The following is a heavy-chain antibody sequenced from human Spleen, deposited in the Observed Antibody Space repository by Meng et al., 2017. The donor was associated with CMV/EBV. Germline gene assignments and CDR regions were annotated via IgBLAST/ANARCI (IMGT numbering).Heavy chain of an antibody. Sequence: SETLSLTCSASGGSITSYYWSWIRQPPGKGLEWIGYLYYSERAYYSPSLRNRVAISVDTSKSQFSLRLSSVTAADTAVYYCAGTLYPKPHLNRFDPWGQGSLVTVSS. J-gene: IGHJ5*02. D-gene: IGHD2/OR15-2a*01. CDR1: GGSITSYY. CDR3: AGTLYPKPHLNRFDP. CDR2: LYYSERA. V-gene: IGHV4-59*01.